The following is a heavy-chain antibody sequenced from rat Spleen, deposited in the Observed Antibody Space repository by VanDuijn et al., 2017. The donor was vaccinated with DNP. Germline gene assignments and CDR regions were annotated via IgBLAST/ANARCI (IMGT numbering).Heavy chain of an antibody. CDR3: ARPDY. CDR2: ITSSGGRT. J-gene: IGHJ2*01. Sequence: EVQLVESGGDLVQSGRSLKLSCVASGFTFNNYWMIWIRQVPGKGLEWVASITSSGGRTYYPDSVKGRFTISRENAKSTLYLQMDSLRSEDTATYYCARPDYWGQGVMVTVSA. CDR1: GFTFNNYW. V-gene: IGHV5-31*01.